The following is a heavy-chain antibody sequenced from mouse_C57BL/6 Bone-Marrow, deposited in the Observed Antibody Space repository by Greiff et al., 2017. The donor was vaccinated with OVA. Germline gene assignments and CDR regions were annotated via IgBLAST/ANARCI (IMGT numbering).Heavy chain of an antibody. J-gene: IGHJ3*01. CDR3: ARDTTVGPAWFAY. CDR2: IYPRSGNT. D-gene: IGHD1-1*01. CDR1: GYTFTSYG. Sequence: QVHVKQSGAELARPGASVKLSCKASGYTFTSYGISWVKQRTGQGLEWIGEIYPRSGNTYYNEKFKGKATLTADKSSSTAYMELRSLTSEDSAVYFCARDTTVGPAWFAYWGQGTLVTVSA. V-gene: IGHV1-81*01.